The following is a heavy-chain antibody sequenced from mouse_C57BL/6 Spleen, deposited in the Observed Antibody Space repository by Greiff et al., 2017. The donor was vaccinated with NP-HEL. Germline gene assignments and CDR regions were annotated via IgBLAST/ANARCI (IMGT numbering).Heavy chain of an antibody. V-gene: IGHV5-17*01. CDR2: ISSGSSTI. D-gene: IGHD1-1*01. CDR3: ARPYYYGSSPGFAY. J-gene: IGHJ3*01. CDR1: GFTFSDYG. Sequence: DVHLVESGGGLVKPGGSLKLSCAASGFTFSDYGMHWVRQAPEKGLEWVAYISSGSSTIYYADTVKGRFTISRDNAKNTLFLQMTSLRSEDTAMYYCARPYYYGSSPGFAYWGQGTLVTVSA.